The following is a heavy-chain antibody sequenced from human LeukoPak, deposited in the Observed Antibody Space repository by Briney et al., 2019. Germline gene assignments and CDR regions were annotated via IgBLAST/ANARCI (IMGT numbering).Heavy chain of an antibody. Sequence: GGSLRLSCAASGFTFSSYAMSWVGQAPGKGLEWVSVISASGGTRYYADSVKGRFAISRDNSKKTMCLHMNSLRAAATALYYCAKDGPWHSSGYFYYFDYWGQGTLVTVSS. J-gene: IGHJ4*02. CDR1: GFTFSSYA. D-gene: IGHD3-22*01. CDR2: ISASGGTR. V-gene: IGHV3-23*01. CDR3: AKDGPWHSSGYFYYFDY.